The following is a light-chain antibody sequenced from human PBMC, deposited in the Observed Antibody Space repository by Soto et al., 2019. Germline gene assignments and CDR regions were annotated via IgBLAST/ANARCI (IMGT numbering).Light chain of an antibody. V-gene: IGLV1-40*01. CDR2: GNS. J-gene: IGLJ2*01. Sequence: QSALTQPPSVSGAPGQGVTISCTGSSSNIGAGYDVHWYQQLPGTAPKLLIYGNSNRPSGVPDRFSGSKSGTSASLAITGLQAEDEALYYCHSYDSSLTALVIFGGGTKVTVL. CDR1: SSNIGAGYD. CDR3: HSYDSSLTALVI.